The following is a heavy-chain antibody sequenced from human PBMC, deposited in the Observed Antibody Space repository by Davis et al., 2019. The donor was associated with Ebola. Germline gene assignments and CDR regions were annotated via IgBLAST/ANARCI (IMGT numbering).Heavy chain of an antibody. Sequence: GGSLRLSCAASGFVFSNYVMSWVRRAPGKGLEWVSTLGLSADTYYADSVKGRFTISRDNSKNTLHLQMNSLRVEDTAIYYCVRGTGEDHWGQGTLVTVSS. V-gene: IGHV3-23*01. CDR2: LGLSADT. CDR3: VRGTGEDH. D-gene: IGHD3-10*01. J-gene: IGHJ4*02. CDR1: GFVFSNYV.